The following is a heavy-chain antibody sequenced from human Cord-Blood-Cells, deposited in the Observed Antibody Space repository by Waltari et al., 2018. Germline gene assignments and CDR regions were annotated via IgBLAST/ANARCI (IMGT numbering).Heavy chain of an antibody. Sequence: QLQLQESGPGLVKPSETLSLTCTVSGGSIRSSSYYWGWIRQPPGKGLEWIGSIYYSGSTYYNPSLKSRVTISVDTSKNQFSLKLSSVTAADTAVYYCARPAGVNDAFDIWGQGTMVTVSS. CDR3: ARPAGVNDAFDI. D-gene: IGHD2-2*01. CDR2: IYYSGST. J-gene: IGHJ3*02. V-gene: IGHV4-39*07. CDR1: GGSIRSSSYY.